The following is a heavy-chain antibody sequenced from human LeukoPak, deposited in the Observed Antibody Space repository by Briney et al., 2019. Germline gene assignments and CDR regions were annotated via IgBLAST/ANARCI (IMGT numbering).Heavy chain of an antibody. Sequence: GGSLRLSCAASGFTFDDYAMHWVRQAPGKDLEWVSLISGDGGSTYYADSVKGRFTISRDNSKNSLYLQMNSLRTEDTALYYCAKDISLGYGSGSPIPDYWGQGTLVTVSS. CDR1: GFTFDDYA. J-gene: IGHJ4*02. CDR3: AKDISLGYGSGSPIPDY. D-gene: IGHD3-10*01. V-gene: IGHV3-43*02. CDR2: ISGDGGST.